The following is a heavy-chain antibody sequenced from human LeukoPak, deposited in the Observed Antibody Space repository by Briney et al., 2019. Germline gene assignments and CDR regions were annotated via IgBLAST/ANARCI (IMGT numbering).Heavy chain of an antibody. CDR3: ARADGSGWSFGVDY. Sequence: SETLSLTCTVSGGSISSGSYYWSWIRQPAGKGLEWIGRIDTSGSTNYNPSLKIRVTISVDTSKNQFSLKLSSVTAADTAVYYCARADGSGWSFGVDYWGQGTLVTVSS. CDR1: GGSISSGSYY. V-gene: IGHV4-61*02. J-gene: IGHJ4*02. D-gene: IGHD6-19*01. CDR2: IDTSGST.